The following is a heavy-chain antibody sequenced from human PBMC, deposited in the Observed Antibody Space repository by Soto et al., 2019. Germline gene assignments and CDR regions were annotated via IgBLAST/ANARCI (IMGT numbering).Heavy chain of an antibody. V-gene: IGHV3-30-3*01. CDR3: ARELRVVVISGGVDY. CDR2: ISYDGSNK. J-gene: IGHJ4*02. D-gene: IGHD3-22*01. Sequence: QVQLVESGGGVVQPGRSLRLSCAASGFTFSSYAMHWVRQAPGKGLEWVAVISYDGSNKYYADSVKGRFTISRDNSKNTLYLQMNSLRAEGTAVYYCARELRVVVISGGVDYWGQGTLVTVSS. CDR1: GFTFSSYA.